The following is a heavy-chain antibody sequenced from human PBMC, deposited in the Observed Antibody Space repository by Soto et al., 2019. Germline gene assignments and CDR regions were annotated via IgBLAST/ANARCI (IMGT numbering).Heavy chain of an antibody. CDR1: GFTFSSYA. CDR3: ARDRPLVSSWYVVY. CDR2: IYSGGST. V-gene: IGHV3-53*01. Sequence: GGSMRLSCAASGFTFSSYAMSWVRQAPGKGLEWVSVIYSGGSTYYADSVKGRFTISRDNSKNTLYLQMNSLRAEDTAVYYCARDRPLVSSWYVVYWGQRALVTFDS. J-gene: IGHJ4*02. D-gene: IGHD6-13*01.